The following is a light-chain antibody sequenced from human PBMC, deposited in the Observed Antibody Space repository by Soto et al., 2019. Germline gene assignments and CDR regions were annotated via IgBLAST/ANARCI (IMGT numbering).Light chain of an antibody. CDR3: QQSYSTPYT. Sequence: DIQMTQSPSSLSASVGDRVTITCRASQSISSYLNWYRQKPGKAPKLLIYAASSLQSGVPSRFSGSGSGTDFTLTISHLQPEDFATYYCQQSYSTPYTFGQGTKLEIK. V-gene: IGKV1-39*01. J-gene: IGKJ2*01. CDR1: QSISSY. CDR2: AAS.